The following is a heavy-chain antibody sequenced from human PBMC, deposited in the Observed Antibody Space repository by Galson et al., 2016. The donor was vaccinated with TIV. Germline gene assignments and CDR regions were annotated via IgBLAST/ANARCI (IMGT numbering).Heavy chain of an antibody. CDR1: GYTFTRYY. J-gene: IGHJ3*02. Sequence: SVKVSCKASGYTFTRYYIHWVRQAPGQGLEWMGAMNPSGGGTNHVQNFQGRVTLTRDTSTTTVYMELSTLRSEDTAVYYCASGNASRWTFDIWGQGTMVTVSS. CDR2: MNPSGGGT. V-gene: IGHV1-46*01. D-gene: IGHD6-13*01. CDR3: ASGNASRWTFDI.